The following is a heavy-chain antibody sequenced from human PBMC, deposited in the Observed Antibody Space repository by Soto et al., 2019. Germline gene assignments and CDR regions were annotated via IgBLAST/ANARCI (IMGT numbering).Heavy chain of an antibody. CDR1: GGSISSGDYY. V-gene: IGHV4-30-4*01. CDR2: IFYSGST. Sequence: SETLSLTCTVSGGSISSGDYYWSWIRQPPGKGLEWIGYIFYSGSTYYNPSLKSRVTTSVDTSKNQFSLKLNSVTAADTAVYYCARALCSGGNCYPDYWGQGTLVTVSS. J-gene: IGHJ4*02. D-gene: IGHD2-15*01. CDR3: ARALCSGGNCYPDY.